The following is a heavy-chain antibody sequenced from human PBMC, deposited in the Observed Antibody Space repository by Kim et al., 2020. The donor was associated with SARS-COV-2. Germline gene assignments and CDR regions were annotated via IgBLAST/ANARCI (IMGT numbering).Heavy chain of an antibody. J-gene: IGHJ4*02. Sequence: AQKFQGRVTMTRDTSISTAYMELSRLRSDDTAVYYCARGNRVVAATGVGYWGQGTLVTVSS. V-gene: IGHV1-2*02. CDR3: ARGNRVVAATGVGY. D-gene: IGHD2-15*01.